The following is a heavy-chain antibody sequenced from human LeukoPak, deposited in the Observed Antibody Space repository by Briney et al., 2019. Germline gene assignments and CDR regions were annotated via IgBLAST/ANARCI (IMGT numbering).Heavy chain of an antibody. J-gene: IGHJ5*02. Sequence: SQTLSLTCTVSGGSISSGGYYWSWIRQPPGKGLEWIGYIYYSGSTNYNPSLKSRVTISVDTSKNQFSLKLSSVTAADTAVYYCARGIVFWFDPWGQGTLVTVSS. CDR1: GGSISSGGYY. D-gene: IGHD2-15*01. V-gene: IGHV4-61*08. CDR3: ARGIVFWFDP. CDR2: IYYSGST.